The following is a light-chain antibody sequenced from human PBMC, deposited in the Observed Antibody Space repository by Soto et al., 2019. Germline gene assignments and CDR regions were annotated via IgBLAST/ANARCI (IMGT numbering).Light chain of an antibody. V-gene: IGKV1-27*01. CDR3: QKYNSAPWT. CDR2: AAS. Sequence: DIQMTQSPSSLWASAGDRVTITCRPSQGISNYLAWYQQKPGKVPKLLIYAASTLQSGVPSRFSGSGSGTDFNLTISSLQPEDVATYYSQKYNSAPWTFGQGTKVEIK. CDR1: QGISNY. J-gene: IGKJ1*01.